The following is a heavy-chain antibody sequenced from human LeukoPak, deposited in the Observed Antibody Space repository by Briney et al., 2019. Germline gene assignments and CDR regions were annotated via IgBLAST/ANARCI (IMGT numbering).Heavy chain of an antibody. D-gene: IGHD1-14*01. V-gene: IGHV3-11*04. CDR3: ARDRGNQRGYYYYYMDV. CDR2: ICGSGSTI. CDR1: GCTFSDYY. Sequence: GGSLRLSCAASGCTFSDYYMCWIRQAPGTGLGWVSYICGSGSTISCVDSVKGRFTISRDNAHNSLYLQTNSPRAEDTAVYYCARDRGNQRGYYYYYMDVWGKGTPVTVSS. J-gene: IGHJ6*03.